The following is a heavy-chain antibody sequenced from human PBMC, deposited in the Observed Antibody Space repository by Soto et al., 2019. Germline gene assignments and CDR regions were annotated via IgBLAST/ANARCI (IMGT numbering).Heavy chain of an antibody. J-gene: IGHJ4*02. V-gene: IGHV4-39*01. CDR1: GGSIYTNSYY. Sequence: SETLSLTCSVTGGSIYTNSYYWGWIRQSPGQGLEWIGGVYHNGSAYYNPSLARRVTISIDRARTQFSLRLTSVTAADTAVYFCARQRVNLFGVIVLIDYWGRGTLVTVSS. CDR3: ARQRVNLFGVIVLIDY. D-gene: IGHD3-3*01. CDR2: VYHNGSA.